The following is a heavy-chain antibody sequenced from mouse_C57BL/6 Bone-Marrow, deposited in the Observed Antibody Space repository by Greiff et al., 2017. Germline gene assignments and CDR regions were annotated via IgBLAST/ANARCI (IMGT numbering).Heavy chain of an antibody. Sequence: QVQLKQPGAELVMPGASVKLSCKASGYTFTSYWMHWVKQRPGQGLEWIGEIDPSDSYTNYNQKFKGKSTLTVDKSSSTAYMQLSSLTSEDSAVYYCARGYYYFDYWGQGTTLTVTS. CDR3: ARGYYYFDY. J-gene: IGHJ2*01. CDR1: GYTFTSYW. D-gene: IGHD2-14*01. V-gene: IGHV1-69*01. CDR2: IDPSDSYT.